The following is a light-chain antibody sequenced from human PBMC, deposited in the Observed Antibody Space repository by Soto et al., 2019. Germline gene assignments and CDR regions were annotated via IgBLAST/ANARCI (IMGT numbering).Light chain of an antibody. CDR3: QQSYSTPLT. J-gene: IGKJ4*01. CDR1: QSVRSE. V-gene: IGKV1-5*03. CDR2: KAS. Sequence: DIQMTQSPSTLSASVGDRVTITCRASQSVRSELAWYQQKPGKAPKLLIYKASNLDSGVSSRFSGSGSGTEFTLTVSSLQPDDFATYYCQQSYSTPLTFGGGTKVEI.